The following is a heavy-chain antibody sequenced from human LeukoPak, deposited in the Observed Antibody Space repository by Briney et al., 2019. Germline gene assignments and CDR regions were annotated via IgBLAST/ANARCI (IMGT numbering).Heavy chain of an antibody. Sequence: PGGSLRLSCAASGFTFSNYAMNWVRQAPGKGLEWVSTISDSGGRTNYADSVKGRFTISRDSSKNTLYLQMNNLRAEDTAVYYCAKGHRAPLVGTTTKSWLDYWGQGTLVTVSS. D-gene: IGHD1-26*01. J-gene: IGHJ4*02. CDR1: GFTFSNYA. CDR3: AKGHRAPLVGTTTKSWLDY. CDR2: ISDSGGRT. V-gene: IGHV3-23*01.